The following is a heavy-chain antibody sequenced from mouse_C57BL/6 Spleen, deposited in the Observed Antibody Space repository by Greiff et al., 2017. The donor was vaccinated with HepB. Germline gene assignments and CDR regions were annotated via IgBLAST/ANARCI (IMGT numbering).Heavy chain of an antibody. Sequence: EVQVVESGEGLVKPGGSLKLSCAASGFTFSSYAMSWVRQTPEKRLEWVAYISSGGDYIYYADTVKGRVTIARDNARNTLYLQMSSLKSEDTAMYYCTREGVLNYFDYWGQGTTLTVSS. V-gene: IGHV5-9-1*02. CDR3: TREGVLNYFDY. CDR1: GFTFSSYA. D-gene: IGHD2-14*01. J-gene: IGHJ2*01. CDR2: ISSGGDYI.